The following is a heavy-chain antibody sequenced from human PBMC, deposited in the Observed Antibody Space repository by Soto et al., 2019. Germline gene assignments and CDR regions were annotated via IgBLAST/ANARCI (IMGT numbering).Heavy chain of an antibody. Sequence: ASETLSLTCTVSGGSISSGGYYWSWIRQHPGKGLEWIGYIYYSGSTYYNPSLKSRVTISVDTSKNQFSLKLSSVTAADTAVYYCARYSRCSSTSCYYYFDYWGQGTLVTVS. D-gene: IGHD2-2*01. CDR1: GGSISSGGYY. V-gene: IGHV4-31*02. CDR3: ARYSRCSSTSCYYYFDY. CDR2: IYYSGST. J-gene: IGHJ4*02.